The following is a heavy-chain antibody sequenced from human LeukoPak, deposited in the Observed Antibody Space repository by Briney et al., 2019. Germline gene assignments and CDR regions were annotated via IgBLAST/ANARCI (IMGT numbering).Heavy chain of an antibody. Sequence: SETLSLTCAVYGGSFSGYYWSWIRQPPGKGLEWIGEINHSGSTNYNPSLKSRVTISVDTSKNQFSLKLSSVTAADTAVYYCARSRYCSGGSCYSVYFQHWGQGTLVTVSS. V-gene: IGHV4-34*01. J-gene: IGHJ1*01. D-gene: IGHD2-15*01. CDR3: ARSRYCSGGSCYSVYFQH. CDR2: INHSGST. CDR1: GGSFSGYY.